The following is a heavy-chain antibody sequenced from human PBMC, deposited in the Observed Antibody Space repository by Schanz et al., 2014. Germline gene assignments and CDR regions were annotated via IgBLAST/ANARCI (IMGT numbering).Heavy chain of an antibody. Sequence: VQLVESGGGVVQPGKSLRLSCAASGFTASSHSMNWVRQAPGKGLEWVSSISSRSSHIYYADSVKGRFTVSRDNAKNSVYLQMNGLRVEDTAVYYCVRERTNYGGNSYFFDHWGQGTLVTVSS. CDR3: VRERTNYGGNSYFFDH. CDR2: ISSRSSHI. CDR1: GFTASSHS. J-gene: IGHJ4*02. D-gene: IGHD2-21*02. V-gene: IGHV3-21*02.